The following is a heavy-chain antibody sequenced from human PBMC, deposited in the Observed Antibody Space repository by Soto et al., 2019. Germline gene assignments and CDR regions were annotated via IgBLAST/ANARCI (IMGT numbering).Heavy chain of an antibody. Sequence: SETLSHTCGVFGGSIINTYWWRLVRQPPRKGLEWIGEIYHTGSTKYNPSLKSRVTISIDKSNNEFSLKLNSVTAADTAVYYCATLPPRIEVVVTPIPTWGQGILVTVSS. CDR2: IYHTGST. J-gene: IGHJ5*02. CDR1: GGSIINTYW. CDR3: ATLPPRIEVVVTPIPT. V-gene: IGHV4-4*02. D-gene: IGHD2-21*02.